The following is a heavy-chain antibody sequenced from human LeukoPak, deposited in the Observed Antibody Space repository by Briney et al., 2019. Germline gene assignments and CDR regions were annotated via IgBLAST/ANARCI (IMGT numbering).Heavy chain of an antibody. J-gene: IGHJ4*02. V-gene: IGHV3-23*01. CDR2: LSDGGHSS. D-gene: IGHD5-18*01. CDR3: AFSPLGFNYGYAY. Sequence: GTSLRLSCAASGFTFSSYAMNWVRQAPGKGLEWVSSLSDGGHSSFYADSVKGRFTIYRDDSQNILYLQMNNLRADDTALYYCAFSPLGFNYGYAYWGQGTLVTVSS. CDR1: GFTFSSYA.